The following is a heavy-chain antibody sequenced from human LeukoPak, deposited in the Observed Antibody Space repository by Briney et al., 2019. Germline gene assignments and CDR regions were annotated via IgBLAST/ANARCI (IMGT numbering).Heavy chain of an antibody. D-gene: IGHD3-16*02. CDR3: AKGLSYDYVWGSYRTDAFDI. V-gene: IGHV3-9*03. CDR2: ISWNSGSI. Sequence: GGSLRLSCAASGFTFDDYAMHWARQAPGKGLEWVSGISWNSGSIGYADSVKGRFTISRDNAKNSLYLQMNSLRAEDMALYYCAKGLSYDYVWGSYRTDAFDIWGQGTMVTVSS. J-gene: IGHJ3*02. CDR1: GFTFDDYA.